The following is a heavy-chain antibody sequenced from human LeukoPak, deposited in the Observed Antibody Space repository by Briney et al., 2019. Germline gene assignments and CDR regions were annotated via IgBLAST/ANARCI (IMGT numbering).Heavy chain of an antibody. CDR3: ARRVGATGYMDV. J-gene: IGHJ6*03. D-gene: IGHD1-26*01. CDR2: IYYSGST. CDR1: GGSISSSSYY. V-gene: IGHV4-39*07. Sequence: SETLSPTCTVSGGSISSSSYYWGWIRQPPGKGLEWIGSIYYSGSTYYNPSLKSRVTISVDTSKNQFSLKLSSVTAADTAVYYCARRVGATGYMDVWGKGTTVTVSS.